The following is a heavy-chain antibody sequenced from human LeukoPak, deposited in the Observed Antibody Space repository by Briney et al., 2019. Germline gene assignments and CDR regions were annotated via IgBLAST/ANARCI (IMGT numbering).Heavy chain of an antibody. Sequence: PSETLSLTCTVSGGSISRYYGSWIRRPAGKGLEWIRRIYTSGSTNYNPSLKSRVTMSVDTSKNQFSLKLSSVTAADTAVYYCARDLPGYSGSYFIFDYWGQGTLVTVSS. D-gene: IGHD1-26*01. J-gene: IGHJ4*02. V-gene: IGHV4-4*07. CDR3: ARDLPGYSGSYFIFDY. CDR1: GGSISRYY. CDR2: IYTSGST.